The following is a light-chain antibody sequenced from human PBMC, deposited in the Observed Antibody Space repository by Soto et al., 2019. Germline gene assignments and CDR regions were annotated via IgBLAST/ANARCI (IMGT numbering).Light chain of an antibody. CDR1: QSVSSNY. Sequence: EIVLRQSPGTLSLSPGERATLSCRASQSVSSNYLAWYQQKPGQAPRLLIYGASSRATGISDRFSGSGSGTDFTLTISRLEPEDFAVYYCQQYGTSPPWTFGQGTRWIS. V-gene: IGKV3-20*01. J-gene: IGKJ1*01. CDR3: QQYGTSPPWT. CDR2: GAS.